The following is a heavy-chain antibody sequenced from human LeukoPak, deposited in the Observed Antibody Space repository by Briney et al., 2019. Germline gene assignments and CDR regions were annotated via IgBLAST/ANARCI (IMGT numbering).Heavy chain of an antibody. V-gene: IGHV1-46*01. D-gene: IGHD4-23*01. CDR3: ARDKTTVVTGEYFDY. J-gene: IGHJ4*02. CDR1: GYTFTSYY. Sequence: ASVKVSCKASGYTFTSYYMHWVRHAPGQGLEWMGIINPSGGSASYAQKFQGRVTMTRDTSTSTVYMELSSLRSEDTAVYYCARDKTTVVTGEYFDYWGQGTLVTVSS. CDR2: INPSGGSA.